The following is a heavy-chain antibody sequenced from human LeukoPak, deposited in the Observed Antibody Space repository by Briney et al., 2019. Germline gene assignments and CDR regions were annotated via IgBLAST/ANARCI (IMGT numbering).Heavy chain of an antibody. CDR3: ARDYRWNYDY. CDR2: ISKDGSDK. Sequence: PGGSLRLSCAASGFTFSDYAMHWVSQAPGKGLEWVAVISKDGSDKYYPGSVRGRFTISRDNSKNTIYLQMDSLRAEDTAIYYCARDYRWNYDYWGQGTLVTVSS. J-gene: IGHJ4*02. V-gene: IGHV3-30-3*01. CDR1: GFTFSDYA. D-gene: IGHD1-7*01.